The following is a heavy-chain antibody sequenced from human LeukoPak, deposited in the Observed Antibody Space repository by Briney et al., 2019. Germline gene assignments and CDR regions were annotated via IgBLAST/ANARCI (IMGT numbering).Heavy chain of an antibody. Sequence: SETLSLTCTVSDGSIRSSSYYWSWIRQPPGKGLEWIGSIYYTGSTYYNPSLKSQVTISVDTSNNQFSLKLSSVTAADTAVYYCARQFGGGADPNFDYWGQGTLVTVSS. CDR3: ARQFGGGADPNFDY. J-gene: IGHJ4*02. CDR2: IYYTGST. D-gene: IGHD2-21*01. CDR1: DGSIRSSSYY. V-gene: IGHV4-39*01.